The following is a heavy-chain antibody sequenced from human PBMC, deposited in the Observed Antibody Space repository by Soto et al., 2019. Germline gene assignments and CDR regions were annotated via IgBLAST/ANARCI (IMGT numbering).Heavy chain of an antibody. D-gene: IGHD2-2*01. CDR2: LYHIGST. CDR3: RSSTSCYDESCVDV. V-gene: IGHV4-38-2*01. J-gene: IGHJ6*02. CDR1: GYSISSGNY. Sequence: SETLSLTCAVSGYSISSGNYWAWIRQPPGGGLEWIGGLYHIGSTHYNTSLKSRVTISFDTSKNHFSLELSSVTAADTAIEYCRSSTSCYDESCVDVWGQGTMVTVSS.